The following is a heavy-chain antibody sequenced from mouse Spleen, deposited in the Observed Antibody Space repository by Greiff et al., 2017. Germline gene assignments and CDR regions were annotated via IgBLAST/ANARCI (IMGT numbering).Heavy chain of an antibody. CDR2: IDPSDSET. Sequence: QVQLQQPGAELVRPGSSVKLSCKASGYTFTSYWMHWVKQRPIQGLEWIGNIDPSDSETHYNQKFKDKATLTVDKSSSTAYMQLSSLTSEDSAVYYCARAGDYGSSYWYFDVWGTGTTVTVSS. J-gene: IGHJ1*03. CDR1: GYTFTSYW. CDR3: ARAGDYGSSYWYFDV. V-gene: IGHV1-52*01. D-gene: IGHD1-1*01.